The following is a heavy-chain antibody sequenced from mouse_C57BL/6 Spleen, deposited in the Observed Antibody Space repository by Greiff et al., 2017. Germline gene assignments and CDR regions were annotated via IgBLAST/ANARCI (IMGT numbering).Heavy chain of an antibody. Sequence: VKLQESGPGLVQPSQSLSITCTVSGFSLTSYGVHWVRQSPGKGLEWLGVIWSGGSTDYNAAFISRLSISKDNSKSQVFFKMNSLQADDTAIYYCARPTVVATEYAMDYWGQGTSVTVSS. CDR2: IWSGGST. CDR3: ARPTVVATEYAMDY. J-gene: IGHJ4*01. CDR1: GFSLTSYG. V-gene: IGHV2-2*01. D-gene: IGHD1-1*01.